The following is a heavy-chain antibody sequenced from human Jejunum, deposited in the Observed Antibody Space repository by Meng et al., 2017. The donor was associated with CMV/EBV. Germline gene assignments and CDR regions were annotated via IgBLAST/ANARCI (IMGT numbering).Heavy chain of an antibody. J-gene: IGHJ5*02. CDR2: ISAYNGNT. V-gene: IGHV1-18*01. D-gene: IGHD5-12*01. CDR1: XYTFTSYG. CDR3: ARNRPRGVATGANWFDP. Sequence: QVQLVQPGAVLKKLXASXKVSXXASXYTFTSYGISWVRQAPGQGLEWMGWISAYNGNTNYAQKLQGRVTMTTDTSPSTAYMELRSLRSDDTAVYYCARNRPRGVATGANWFDPWGQGTLVTVSS.